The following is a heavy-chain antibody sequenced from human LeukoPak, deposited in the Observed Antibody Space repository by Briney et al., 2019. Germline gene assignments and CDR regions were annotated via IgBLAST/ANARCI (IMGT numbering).Heavy chain of an antibody. CDR2: TSVNNGDT. CDR1: GYMFNIYG. CDR3: ARTTEGYCRGRSCYSYYYYMDV. J-gene: IGHJ6*03. V-gene: IGHV1-18*01. D-gene: IGHD2-15*01. Sequence: ASVKVSCKASGYMFNIYGISWVRQAPGQGLEWMAWTSVNNGDTKYGQKFQGRVTVTTDTSTSTVYLELRRLRPDDTAVYYCARTTEGYCRGRSCYSYYYYMDVWGKGTTVTVSS.